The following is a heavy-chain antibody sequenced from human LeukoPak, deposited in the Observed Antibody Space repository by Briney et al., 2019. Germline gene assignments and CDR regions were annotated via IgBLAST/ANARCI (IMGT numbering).Heavy chain of an antibody. CDR1: GFTFDDYA. V-gene: IGHV3-9*01. Sequence: QPGRSLRLSCAASGFTFDDYAMHWVRQAPGKGLEWVSGISWNSGSIGYADSVKGRFTISRDNAKNSLYLQMNSLRAEDTALYYCAKARYSSSWYASALFDYWGQGTLVTVSS. D-gene: IGHD6-13*01. CDR2: ISWNSGSI. J-gene: IGHJ4*02. CDR3: AKARYSSSWYASALFDY.